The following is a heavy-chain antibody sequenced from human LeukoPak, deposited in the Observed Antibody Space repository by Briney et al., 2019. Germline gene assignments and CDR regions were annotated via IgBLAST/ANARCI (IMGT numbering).Heavy chain of an antibody. CDR1: GYSFSSYS. V-gene: IGHV5-51*01. CDR3: ARQYYDFWSGYPRQTYHFDY. J-gene: IGHJ4*02. Sequence: GESLKISCKGLGYSFSSYSIGWVRQMPGKGLEWMGIIYPDVSDTRYSPSFQGQVTISADKSFSTAYLQWSSLKASDTAMYYCARQYYDFWSGYPRQTYHFDYWGQGTLVTVSS. CDR2: IYPDVSDT. D-gene: IGHD3-3*01.